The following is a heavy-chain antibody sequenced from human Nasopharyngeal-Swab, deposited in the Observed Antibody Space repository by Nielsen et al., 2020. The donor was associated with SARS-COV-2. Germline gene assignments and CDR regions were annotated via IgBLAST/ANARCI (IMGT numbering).Heavy chain of an antibody. D-gene: IGHD3-22*01. CDR1: GYTFTSYD. CDR2: MNPNSGNT. Sequence: ASVKVSCKASGYTFTSYDINWVRQATGQGLEWMGWMNPNSGNTGYAQKFQGRVTMTRNTSISPAYMELSSLRSEDTAVYYCARGRRISMIVVVIPNYYYYMDVWGKGTTVTVSS. CDR3: ARGRRISMIVVVIPNYYYYMDV. J-gene: IGHJ6*03. V-gene: IGHV1-8*01.